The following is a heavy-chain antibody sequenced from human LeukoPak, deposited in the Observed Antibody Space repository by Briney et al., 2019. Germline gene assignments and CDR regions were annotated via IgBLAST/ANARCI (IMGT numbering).Heavy chain of an antibody. V-gene: IGHV4-34*04. CDR2: ISDSGTT. CDR3: ARGQGVTLIKVGKNWFDP. Sequence: SETLSLTCAVYIESFSGYHWNWIRQTPGKGLEWIGEISDSGTTNINPSLRRRGSLSIDKSKKQFFLDMRSMTAADTGVYYCARGQGVTLIKVGKNWFDPWSQGTPVIVSP. D-gene: IGHD3-22*01. CDR1: IESFSGYH. J-gene: IGHJ5*02.